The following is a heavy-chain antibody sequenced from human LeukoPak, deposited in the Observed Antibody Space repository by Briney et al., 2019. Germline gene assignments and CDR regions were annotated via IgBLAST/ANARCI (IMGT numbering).Heavy chain of an antibody. CDR3: ARGSPLDYDFWSGYYWALFDY. CDR2: ISAYNGNT. Sequence: ASVKVSCKASGYTFTSYGISWVRQAPGQGLEWMGWISAYNGNTNYAQKLQGRVTMTTDTSTSTAYMELRSLRSDDTAVHYCARGSPLDYDFWSGYYWALFDYWGQGTLVTVSS. CDR1: GYTFTSYG. J-gene: IGHJ4*02. D-gene: IGHD3-3*01. V-gene: IGHV1-18*01.